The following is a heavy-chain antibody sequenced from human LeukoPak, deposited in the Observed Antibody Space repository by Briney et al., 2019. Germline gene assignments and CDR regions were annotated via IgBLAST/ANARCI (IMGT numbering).Heavy chain of an antibody. CDR2: ISAYTGNT. J-gene: IGHJ6*02. CDR3: ARDTATGTPFYGLDV. CDR1: GYTFASYG. D-gene: IGHD6-13*01. V-gene: IGHV1-18*01. Sequence: ASVKVSCKASGYTFASYGISWVRQAPGQGLEWMGWISAYTGNTNYAQKLQATVTMTTATSTSTAYMELRSLRSDDTAMYYCARDTATGTPFYGLDVWGQGTTVIVSS.